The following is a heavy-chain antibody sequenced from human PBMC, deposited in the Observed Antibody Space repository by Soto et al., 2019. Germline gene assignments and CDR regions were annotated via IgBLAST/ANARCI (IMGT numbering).Heavy chain of an antibody. CDR2: IYYIGST. D-gene: IGHD3-3*01. V-gene: IGHV4-31*03. CDR1: GGSISSDSYY. J-gene: IGHJ5*02. Sequence: SETLSLTCTVSGGSISSDSYYWGWIRQSPEKGLEWIGYIYYIGSTYYNPSLKSRVTISIDTSKNQFSLKLSSVTAADTAVYYCARSISPWGQGTLVTVSS. CDR3: ARSISP.